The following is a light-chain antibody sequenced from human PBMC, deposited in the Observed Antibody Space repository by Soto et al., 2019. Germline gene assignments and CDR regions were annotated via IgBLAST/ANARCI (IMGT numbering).Light chain of an antibody. V-gene: IGKV1-8*01. CDR3: QQYYSYPT. CDR2: AAS. Sequence: AIRMTQSPSSFSASTGDRVTITCRASQGISSYLAWYQQKPGKAPKLLIYAASTLQSGVPLRFSGSGSGTDFTLTISCLQSEDFATYYCQQYYSYPTFGPGTKVDIK. CDR1: QGISSY. J-gene: IGKJ3*01.